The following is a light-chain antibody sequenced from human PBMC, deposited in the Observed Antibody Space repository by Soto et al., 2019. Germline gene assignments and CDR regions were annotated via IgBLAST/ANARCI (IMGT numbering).Light chain of an antibody. CDR3: QQYYSAFPFT. Sequence: DIVMTQSPDSLAVSLGERATINCKSSQSVLSTSNNKNYLAWYQQKPGQPPKLLIYWASIRESGVPDRFSGSGSGTDFPLTISSLQAEDAAIYYCQQYYSAFPFTFGPGTKVDVK. V-gene: IGKV4-1*01. CDR1: QSVLSTSNNKNY. CDR2: WAS. J-gene: IGKJ3*01.